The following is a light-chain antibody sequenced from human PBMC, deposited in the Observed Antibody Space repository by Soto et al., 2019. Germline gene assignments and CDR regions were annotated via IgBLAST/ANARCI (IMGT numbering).Light chain of an antibody. Sequence: QSALTQPASVSGSPGQSITICCTGTSSDVGSYNLVSWYQQHPGKAPKLMIYEGSKRPSGVSNRFSGSKSGNTASLAISGLQAEDEADYYCCSYAGSVVFGAGTKLTVL. CDR1: SSDVGSYNL. CDR2: EGS. J-gene: IGLJ2*01. CDR3: CSYAGSVV. V-gene: IGLV2-23*01.